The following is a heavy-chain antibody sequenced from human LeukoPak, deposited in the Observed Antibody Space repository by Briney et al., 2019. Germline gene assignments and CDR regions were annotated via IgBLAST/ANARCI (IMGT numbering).Heavy chain of an antibody. CDR2: MNPNSGNT. CDR3: ARGRSSSWYDGPGNWFDP. V-gene: IGHV1-8*01. Sequence: ASVKVSCKASGYTFTSYDINWVRQATGQGLEWMGWMNPNSGNTGYAQKFQGRVTMTRNTSISTAYMELSSLRSEDTAVYYCARGRSSSWYDGPGNWFDPWGQGTLVTVSS. J-gene: IGHJ5*02. CDR1: GYTFTSYD. D-gene: IGHD6-13*01.